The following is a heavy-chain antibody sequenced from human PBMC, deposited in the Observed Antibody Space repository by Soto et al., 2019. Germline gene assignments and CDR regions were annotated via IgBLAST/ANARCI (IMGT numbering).Heavy chain of an antibody. J-gene: IGHJ4*02. CDR1: GFSITGNGEG. CDR3: AHGYVQLLATFHYFDS. V-gene: IGHV2-5*02. CDR2: IYWADDK. Sequence: SGPTLVNPTPPLTLTCTFSGFSITGNGEGVGWIRQPPGKALEWLALIYWADDKRYSPSLRNRLTITLDNSKDQVILTMTDMGPADTATYYCAHGYVQLLATFHYFDSWGQGTQVTVSS. D-gene: IGHD2-2*01.